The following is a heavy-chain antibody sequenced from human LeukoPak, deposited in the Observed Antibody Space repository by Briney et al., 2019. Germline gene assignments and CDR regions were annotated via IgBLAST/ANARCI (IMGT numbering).Heavy chain of an antibody. CDR3: ARDFWSGYSISFDY. D-gene: IGHD3-3*01. J-gene: IGHJ4*02. V-gene: IGHV4-38-2*02. CDR2: IYHSGST. CDR1: GYSISSGYY. Sequence: ASETLSLTCAVSGYSISSGYYWGWIRQPSGKGLEWIGSIYHSGSTYYNPSLKSRVTMSVDTSKNQFSLKLSSVTAADTAVYYCARDFWSGYSISFDYWGQGTLVTVSS.